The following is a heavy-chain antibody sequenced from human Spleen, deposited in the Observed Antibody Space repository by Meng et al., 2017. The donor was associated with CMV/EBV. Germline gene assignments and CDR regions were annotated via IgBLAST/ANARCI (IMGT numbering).Heavy chain of an antibody. Sequence: GPLVQSGAEVKKPGASVKVSCKASGYIFTAYGISWVRQAPGQGLEWMGWISVYNGNTKYAQKLQGRVTMTTDTSTSTAYMEVRSLRSDDTAVYYCARDYGGNFNGDWFDPWGQGTLVTVSS. CDR1: GYIFTAYG. D-gene: IGHD4-23*01. CDR3: ARDYGGNFNGDWFDP. V-gene: IGHV1-18*01. CDR2: ISVYNGNT. J-gene: IGHJ5*02.